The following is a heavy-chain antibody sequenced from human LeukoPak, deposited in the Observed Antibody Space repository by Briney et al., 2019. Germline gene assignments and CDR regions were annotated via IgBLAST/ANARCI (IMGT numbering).Heavy chain of an antibody. J-gene: IGHJ4*02. Sequence: SETLSVTCAVYGGSFSDYFWSWIRQPPGKGLEWIGEINHSGTTNYNPSLKSRVTISIDTSKNQFSLKLSSVTAADTAVYYCARDLFGIPVGPGWGQGTLVTVSS. CDR3: ARDLFGIPVGPG. CDR1: GGSFSDYF. CDR2: INHSGTT. D-gene: IGHD3-16*01. V-gene: IGHV4-34*01.